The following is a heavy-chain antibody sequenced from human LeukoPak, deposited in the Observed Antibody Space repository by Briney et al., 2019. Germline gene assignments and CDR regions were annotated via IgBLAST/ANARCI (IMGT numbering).Heavy chain of an antibody. J-gene: IGHJ4*02. Sequence: SQTLSLTCTVSGGSISSGDYYWSWIRQPPGKGLEWIGYIYYSGSTNYNPSLKSRVTTSVDTSKNQFSLKLSSVTAADTAVYYCARRDGSYFSWFDYWGQGTLVTVSS. D-gene: IGHD1-26*01. V-gene: IGHV4-30-4*01. CDR1: GGSISSGDYY. CDR3: ARRDGSYFSWFDY. CDR2: IYYSGST.